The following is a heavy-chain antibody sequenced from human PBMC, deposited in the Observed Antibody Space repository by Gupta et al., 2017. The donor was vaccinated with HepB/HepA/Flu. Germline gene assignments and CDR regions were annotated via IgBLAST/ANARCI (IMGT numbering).Heavy chain of an antibody. V-gene: IGHV4-4*02. Sequence: HSGSTNYNPSLKSRVTISVDKSKNQFSLKLSSVTAADTAVYYCAREGAVAGTVGFDPWGQGTLVTVSS. J-gene: IGHJ5*02. CDR2: HSGST. D-gene: IGHD6-19*01. CDR3: AREGAVAGTVGFDP.